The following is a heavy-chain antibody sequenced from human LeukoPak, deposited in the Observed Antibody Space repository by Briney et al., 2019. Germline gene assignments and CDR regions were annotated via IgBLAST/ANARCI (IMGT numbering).Heavy chain of an antibody. CDR2: INPSGGST. V-gene: IGHV1-46*01. D-gene: IGHD5-24*01. Sequence: ASVKVSCKASGYTFTSYYIHWVRQAPGQGLEWMGIINPSGGSTSYAQKFQGRVTMTRDTSTSIVYLDLSSLRSEDTAVYYCARAAITRDGYNSALDYWGQGTLVTVSS. J-gene: IGHJ4*02. CDR1: GYTFTSYY. CDR3: ARAAITRDGYNSALDY.